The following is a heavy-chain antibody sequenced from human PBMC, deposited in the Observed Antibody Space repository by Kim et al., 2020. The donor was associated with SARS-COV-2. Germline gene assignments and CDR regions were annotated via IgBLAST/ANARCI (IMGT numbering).Heavy chain of an antibody. CDR3: ARWRGYGSGSYYNDY. CDR1: GFTFSSYW. J-gene: IGHJ4*02. D-gene: IGHD3-10*01. Sequence: GGSLRLSCAASGFTFSSYWMSWVRQAPGKGLEWVANIKQDGSEKYYVDSVKGRFTISRDNAKNSLYLQMNSLRAEDTAVYYCARWRGYGSGSYYNDYWGQGTLVTVSS. V-gene: IGHV3-7*01. CDR2: IKQDGSEK.